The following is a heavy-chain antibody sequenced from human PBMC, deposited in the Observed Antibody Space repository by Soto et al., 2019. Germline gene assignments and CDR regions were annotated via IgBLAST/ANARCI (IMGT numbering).Heavy chain of an antibody. CDR3: ARLFPHSGGYLDY. J-gene: IGHJ4*02. CDR2: IYFGGTT. D-gene: IGHD1-26*01. Sequence: SETLSLTCSVSGASISSNFWSWVRQPPGKGLEWIGYIYFGGTTQSNPSLKGRATISPDTSKNQFTLNLASVSAADTAVYYCARLFPHSGGYLDYLGQGTLVTVSS. V-gene: IGHV4-4*09. CDR1: GASISSNF.